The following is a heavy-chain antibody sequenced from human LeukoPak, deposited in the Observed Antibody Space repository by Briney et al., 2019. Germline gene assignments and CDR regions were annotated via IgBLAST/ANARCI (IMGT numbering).Heavy chain of an antibody. CDR3: ARDRRATISSSDY. D-gene: IGHD5-24*01. CDR2: ISYDGSNK. J-gene: IGHJ4*02. V-gene: IGHV3-30*03. Sequence: GTSLRLSCAASGFTFSSYGMHWVRQAPGKGLEWVAVISYDGSNKYYADSVKGRFTISRDNSKNTLYLQMNSLRAEDTAVYYCARDRRATISSSDYWGQGTLVTVSS. CDR1: GFTFSSYG.